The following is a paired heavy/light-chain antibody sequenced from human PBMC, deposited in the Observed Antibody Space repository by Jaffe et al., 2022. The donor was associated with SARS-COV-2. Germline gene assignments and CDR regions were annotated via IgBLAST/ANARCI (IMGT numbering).Light chain of an antibody. CDR2: AAS. V-gene: IGKV1-39*01. CDR3: QQSYSTPYT. Sequence: DIQMTQSPSSLSASVGDRVTVTCRASHSINSYLNWYQQKPGKAPKLLIYAASSLESGVPSRFSGSGSGTDFTLSISSLQPEDFATYYCQQSYSTPYTFGQGTKLGIK. CDR1: HSINSY. J-gene: IGKJ2*01.
Heavy chain of an antibody. V-gene: IGHV1-2*02. Sequence: QVQLVQSGAEVKKTGASVKVSCKASGYTFTGHYLHWVRQAPGQGLEWMGWINPSSGASNYVQKFQGRVAMTRDTSITTAYMELSGLRSDDTAIYYCARLISMGTFDYWGQGTLVTVSS. D-gene: IGHD7-27*01. CDR1: GYTFTGHY. CDR2: INPSSGAS. CDR3: ARLISMGTFDY. J-gene: IGHJ4*02.